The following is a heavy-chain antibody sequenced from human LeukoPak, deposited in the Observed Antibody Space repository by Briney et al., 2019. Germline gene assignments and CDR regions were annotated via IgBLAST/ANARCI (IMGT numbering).Heavy chain of an antibody. CDR1: GFTFSSYG. D-gene: IGHD3-22*01. CDR3: AKDLMYYYDSSGFVNDY. CDR2: ISYDGSNK. Sequence: PGGSLRLSCAASGFTFSSYGMHWVRQAPGKGLEWVAVISYDGSNKYYADSVKGRFTISRDNSKNTLYLQMNSLRAEDTALYYCAKDLMYYYDSSGFVNDYWGQGTLVTVSS. V-gene: IGHV3-30*18. J-gene: IGHJ4*02.